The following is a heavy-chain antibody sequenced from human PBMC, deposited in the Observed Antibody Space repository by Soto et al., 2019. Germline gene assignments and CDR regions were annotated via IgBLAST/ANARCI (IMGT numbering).Heavy chain of an antibody. CDR1: GFTFSSYA. Sequence: QVQLVESGGGVVQPGRSLRLSCAASGFTFSSYAIHWVRQAPGKGLEWVAVLSYDGNNKYYADSVKGRFTISRDNSKNKLFLQMNSLRAEDTAVYYCARDSYCSGGNCYRYYYGMDVWGQGTTVTVSS. CDR3: ARDSYCSGGNCYRYYYGMDV. CDR2: LSYDGNNK. D-gene: IGHD2-15*01. V-gene: IGHV3-30-3*01. J-gene: IGHJ6*02.